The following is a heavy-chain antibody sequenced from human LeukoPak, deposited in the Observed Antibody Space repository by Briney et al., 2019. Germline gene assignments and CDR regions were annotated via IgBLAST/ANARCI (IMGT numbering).Heavy chain of an antibody. CDR2: ISSGSSYI. J-gene: IGHJ4*02. V-gene: IGHV3-21*04. Sequence: GGSLRLSCAASGFTFSSYSMNWVRQAPGKGLEWVSSISSGSSYIYYADSVKGRFTISRDNAKNSLYLQMNSLRAEDTAVYYCAKLLMAMVRGVDIDCWGQGTLVTVSP. D-gene: IGHD3-10*01. CDR3: AKLLMAMVRGVDIDC. CDR1: GFTFSSYS.